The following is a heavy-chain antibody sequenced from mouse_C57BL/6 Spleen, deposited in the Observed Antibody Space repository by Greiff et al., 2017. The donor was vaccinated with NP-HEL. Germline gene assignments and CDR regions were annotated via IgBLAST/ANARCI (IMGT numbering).Heavy chain of an antibody. CDR1: GYTFTSYW. D-gene: IGHD1-1*01. CDR2: IHPTSGST. Sequence: QVQLQQPGAELVKPGASVKLSCKASGYTFTSYWMHWVKQRPGQGLEWIGMIHPTSGSTNYNEKFKSKATLTVDKSSSTAYMQLISRTSAYSAFYYCARDGSSSLGYFDYWCQGTTLTVSS. CDR3: ARDGSSSLGYFDY. V-gene: IGHV1-64*01. J-gene: IGHJ2*01.